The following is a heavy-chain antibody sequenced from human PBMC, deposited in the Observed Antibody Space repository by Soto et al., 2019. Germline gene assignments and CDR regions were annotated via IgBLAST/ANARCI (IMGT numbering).Heavy chain of an antibody. J-gene: IGHJ4*02. CDR3: RGYCSSTSCRAPSRRRYYFDY. D-gene: IGHD2-2*01. V-gene: IGHV3-74*01. CDR1: GFTFSSYW. Sequence: PGGSLSLSCAASGFTFSSYWMHWVRQAPGKGLEWISRIIRNGSSTYYAEFVKGRFTISRDNSKNTLYLLMNSLRAEDTAVYYCRGYCSSTSCRAPSRRRYYFDYWGQGTLVTVSS. CDR2: IIRNGSST.